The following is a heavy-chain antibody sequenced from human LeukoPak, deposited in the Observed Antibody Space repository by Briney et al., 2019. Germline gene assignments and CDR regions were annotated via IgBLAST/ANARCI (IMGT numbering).Heavy chain of an antibody. D-gene: IGHD3-10*01. CDR1: GYSFTSYW. CDR2: IEPSDSYT. CDR3: ARHVHYYGSGSYSFDY. J-gene: IGHJ4*02. Sequence: GESLKISCKGSGYSFTSYWISWVRQMPGKGLEWMGRIEPSDSYTNYSPSFQGHVTISADKSISTAYLQWSSLKASDTAMYYCARHVHYYGSGSYSFDYWGQGTLVTVSS. V-gene: IGHV5-10-1*01.